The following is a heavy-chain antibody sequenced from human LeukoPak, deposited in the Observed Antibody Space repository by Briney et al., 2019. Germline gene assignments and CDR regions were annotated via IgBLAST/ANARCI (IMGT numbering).Heavy chain of an antibody. J-gene: IGHJ4*02. V-gene: IGHV3-15*01. CDR2: MKSKTDGGTT. CDR3: TTDTPYGQFDY. D-gene: IGHD3-10*01. Sequence: GGSLRLSCAASGFTFSNAWMSWVRQAPGKGLEWVGRMKSKTDGGTTDYAAPVKGRFTISRDDSKNTLYLQMNSLKTEDTAVYYCTTDTPYGQFDYWGQGTLVTVSS. CDR1: GFTFSNAW.